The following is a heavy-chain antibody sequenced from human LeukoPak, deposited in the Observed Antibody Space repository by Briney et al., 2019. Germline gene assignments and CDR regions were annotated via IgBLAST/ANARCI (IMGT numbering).Heavy chain of an antibody. CDR1: GFSFRTYA. D-gene: IGHD3-22*01. Sequence: GGSLRLSCAASGFSFRTYAMSWFRQAPGRGLEWVSSIGGSGESTYYADSVKGRFTISRDNSKSTLYLQMNSLRAEDTAVYYCVSGSDTSGYYFYWGQGILVTVSS. CDR3: VSGSDTSGYYFY. V-gene: IGHV3-23*01. J-gene: IGHJ4*02. CDR2: IGGSGEST.